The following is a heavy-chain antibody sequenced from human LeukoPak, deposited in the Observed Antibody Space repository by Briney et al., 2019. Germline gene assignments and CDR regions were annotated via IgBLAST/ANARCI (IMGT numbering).Heavy chain of an antibody. D-gene: IGHD3-22*01. CDR2: IWYDGSNK. J-gene: IGHJ4*02. CDR1: GFTFSSYG. CDR3: AREHDSSGYQDY. Sequence: GGSLRLSCAASGFTFSSYGMPWVRQAPGKGLEWVAVIWYDGSNKYYADSVKGRFTISRDNSKNTLYLQMNSLRAEDTAVYYCAREHDSSGYQDYWGQGTLVTVSS. V-gene: IGHV3-33*01.